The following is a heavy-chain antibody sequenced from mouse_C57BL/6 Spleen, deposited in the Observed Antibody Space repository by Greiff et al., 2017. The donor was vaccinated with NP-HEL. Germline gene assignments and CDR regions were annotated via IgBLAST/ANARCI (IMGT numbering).Heavy chain of an antibody. CDR3: ARSRYCGSSSFWYFDV. CDR2: IDPEDGET. V-gene: IGHV14-2*01. CDR1: GFNIKDYY. Sequence: EVKLQESGAELVKPGASVKLSCTASGFNIKDYYMHWVKQRTEQGLEWIGRIDPEDGETKYASKFQGKATITADTSSNTAYLQLSSLTSEDTAVYYCARSRYCGSSSFWYFDVWGTGTTVTVSS. J-gene: IGHJ1*03. D-gene: IGHD1-1*01.